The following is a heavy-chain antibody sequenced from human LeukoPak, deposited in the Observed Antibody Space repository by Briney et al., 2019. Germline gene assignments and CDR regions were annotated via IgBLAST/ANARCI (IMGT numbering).Heavy chain of an antibody. Sequence: GGSLRLSCAASGFTFSTCGMNWVRQAPGKGLEWVSSISGSSAYIYYADSVKGRFTISRDNAKNSLYLQMNSLRAEDTAVYYCARGSEWSSGVSDYWGQGTLLTVSS. CDR1: GFTFSTCG. CDR2: ISGSSAYI. CDR3: ARGSEWSSGVSDY. D-gene: IGHD3-3*01. J-gene: IGHJ4*02. V-gene: IGHV3-21*01.